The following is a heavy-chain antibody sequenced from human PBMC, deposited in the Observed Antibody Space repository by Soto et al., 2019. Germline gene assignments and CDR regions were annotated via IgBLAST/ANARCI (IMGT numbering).Heavy chain of an antibody. D-gene: IGHD5-18*01. J-gene: IGHJ5*02. Sequence: QVQLVQSGTEVKKPGSSVKVSCKASGGTFSNSAIIWVRQAPGQGLEWMGGILPIFGTPNYAQKFQGRITISADEFSSTAYKELNILRSEDTAVYYCATPAEELDTAILNGLAHWGQGSLVTVSS. V-gene: IGHV1-69*01. CDR2: ILPIFGTP. CDR3: ATPAEELDTAILNGLAH. CDR1: GGTFSNSA.